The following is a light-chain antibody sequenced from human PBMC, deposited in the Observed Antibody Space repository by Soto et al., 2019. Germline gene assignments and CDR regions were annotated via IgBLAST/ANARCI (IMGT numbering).Light chain of an antibody. CDR3: QQYSSYFFT. V-gene: IGKV3-15*01. CDR1: QSVSSN. Sequence: EIVMTQSPATLSVSPGERATLSCRASQSVSSNLAWYQQKPGQAPRLLIYGASTRATGIPARFSGSGSGTEFTLTISSLQSEDFAVYYCQQYSSYFFTFGPGTKVDV. J-gene: IGKJ3*01. CDR2: GAS.